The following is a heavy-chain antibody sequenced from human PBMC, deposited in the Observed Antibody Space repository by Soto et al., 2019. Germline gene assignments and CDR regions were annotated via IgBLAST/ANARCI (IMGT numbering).Heavy chain of an antibody. Sequence: ASVKVSCKTSGGTFSTFGISWVRQAPGQGLEWMGGIIPFFGTAEYSQKFEDRITITADESTNTVYMDLRSLTSEDTAIYYCARTAPMDAGDKYYYDFWGQGALVAVSS. CDR1: GGTFSTFG. CDR2: IIPFFGTA. J-gene: IGHJ4*02. V-gene: IGHV1-69*13. CDR3: ARTAPMDAGDKYYYDF. D-gene: IGHD3-16*01.